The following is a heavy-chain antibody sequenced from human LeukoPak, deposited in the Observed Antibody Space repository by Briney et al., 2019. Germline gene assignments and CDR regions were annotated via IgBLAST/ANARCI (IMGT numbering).Heavy chain of an antibody. Sequence: ASVKVSCKASGYTFTSYGIGWVRQAPGQGLEWMGWISAYNGNTNYAQKLQGRVTMTTDTSTSTAYMELRSLRSDDTAVYYCARGPSFEESHRVCGMDVWGQGTTVTVSS. J-gene: IGHJ6*02. CDR3: ARGPSFEESHRVCGMDV. D-gene: IGHD6-13*01. CDR1: GYTFTSYG. CDR2: ISAYNGNT. V-gene: IGHV1-18*01.